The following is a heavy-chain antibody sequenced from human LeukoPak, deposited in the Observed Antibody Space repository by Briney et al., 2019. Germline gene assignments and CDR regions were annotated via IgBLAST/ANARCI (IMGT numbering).Heavy chain of an antibody. CDR1: GFTFSSYA. V-gene: IGHV3-30-3*01. Sequence: GGSLRLSCAASGFTFSSYAMHWVRQAPGKGLEWVAVISYGGSNKYYADSVKGRFTISRDNSKNTLYLQMNSLRAEDTAVYYCARDSGGDWGQGTLVTVSS. J-gene: IGHJ4*02. D-gene: IGHD3-10*01. CDR2: ISYGGSNK. CDR3: ARDSGGD.